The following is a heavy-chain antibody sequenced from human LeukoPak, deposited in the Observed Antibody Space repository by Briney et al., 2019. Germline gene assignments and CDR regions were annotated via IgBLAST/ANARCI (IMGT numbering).Heavy chain of an antibody. J-gene: IGHJ5*02. Sequence: PGGSLRLSCAASGFTFSSYWMHWVRQAPGKGLVWVSRINSDGSSTSYADSVKGRFTISRDNAKNTLYLQMNSLRAEDTAVYYCARDAGYSSGWYVQGWFDPWGQGTLVTVSS. V-gene: IGHV3-74*01. CDR2: INSDGSST. CDR3: ARDAGYSSGWYVQGWFDP. CDR1: GFTFSSYW. D-gene: IGHD6-19*01.